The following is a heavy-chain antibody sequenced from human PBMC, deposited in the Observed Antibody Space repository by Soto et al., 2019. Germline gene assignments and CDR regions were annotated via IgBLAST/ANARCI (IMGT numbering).Heavy chain of an antibody. CDR2: IMQDGSDK. CDR1: GFSLSTSW. Sequence: EVQLVESGGGLVQPGGSLRLSCTASGFSLSTSWMTWVRQAPGKGLEWVANIMQDGSDKYYVDSVKGRFTISRDNAKNSLYLQMTSLRAEDTAVYYCAYKRLYFYGLDVWGQGTTVTVSS. J-gene: IGHJ6*02. V-gene: IGHV3-7*01. CDR3: AYKRLYFYGLDV. D-gene: IGHD1-1*01.